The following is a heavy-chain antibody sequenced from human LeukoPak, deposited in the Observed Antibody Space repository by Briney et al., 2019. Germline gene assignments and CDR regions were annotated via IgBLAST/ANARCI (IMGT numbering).Heavy chain of an antibody. CDR1: GVSISSSNSY. CDR2: IYYSGNT. J-gene: IGHJ4*02. Sequence: PSETLSLTCTVSGVSISSSNSYWGWIRQPPGKGLEWIGSIYYSGNTYYNASLKSQVSISIDTSKNRFSLKLTSVTAADTAVHYCARQTGSGLFILPGGQGTLVTVSS. CDR3: ARQTGSGLFILP. D-gene: IGHD3/OR15-3a*01. V-gene: IGHV4-39*01.